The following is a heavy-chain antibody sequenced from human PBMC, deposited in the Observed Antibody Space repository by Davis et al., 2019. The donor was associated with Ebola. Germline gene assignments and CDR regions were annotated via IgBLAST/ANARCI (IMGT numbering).Heavy chain of an antibody. CDR1: GYTFTTYA. CDR3: ARDFKYYNFWTIYQSGVLDS. J-gene: IGHJ4*02. D-gene: IGHD3-3*01. CDR2: INTDNGKT. Sequence: ASVKVSCKASGYTFTTYAIHWVRQAPGQRLEWMGWINTDNGKTDYSQNFQGRVTITRDTSASTAYMEVSSLRSEDTAVYYCARDFKYYNFWTIYQSGVLDSWGQGTLVTVSS. V-gene: IGHV1-3*04.